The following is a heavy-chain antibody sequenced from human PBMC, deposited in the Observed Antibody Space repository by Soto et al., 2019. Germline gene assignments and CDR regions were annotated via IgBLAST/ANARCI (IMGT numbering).Heavy chain of an antibody. CDR2: ISGTGGST. J-gene: IGHJ4*02. CDR1: GFTFTSYA. CDR3: ARDRYANGWCYFDS. Sequence: EVQLLESGGGLVQPGGSLRLSCETSGFTFTSYAMSWVRQATGGGLEWISGISGTGGSTYYADSVKGRFTISRDNSRNTLYLQLNSVRADDTAVYYCARDRYANGWCYFDSWGQGTLVPVSS. V-gene: IGHV3-23*01. D-gene: IGHD6-19*01.